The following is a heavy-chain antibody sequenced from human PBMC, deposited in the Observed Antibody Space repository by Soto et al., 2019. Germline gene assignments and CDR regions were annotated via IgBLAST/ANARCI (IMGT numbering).Heavy chain of an antibody. Sequence: EVQLVESGGGLVKPGGSLRLSCAASGFTFSNAWMSWVRQAPGKGLEWVGRIKSKTDGGTTDYAAPVKGRFTISRDDSKNTLYLQMNSLKIEDTAVYYCTTQTTVTGYYYYYYMDVWGKGTTVTVSS. CDR2: IKSKTDGGTT. D-gene: IGHD4-4*01. CDR1: GFTFSNAW. V-gene: IGHV3-15*01. CDR3: TTQTTVTGYYYYYYMDV. J-gene: IGHJ6*03.